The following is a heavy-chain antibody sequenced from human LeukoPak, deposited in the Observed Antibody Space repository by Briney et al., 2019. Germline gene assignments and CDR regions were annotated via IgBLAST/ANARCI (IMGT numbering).Heavy chain of an antibody. Sequence: SETLSLTCSVSGGSISSDYWSWIRQPAGKGLEWIGRIYTSGSNNNNPSLKSRVTMSVDTSKNHFSLNVSSVTAADTAVYYCARARISSGWYGFDYWGQGTLVTVSS. CDR1: GGSISSDY. J-gene: IGHJ4*02. D-gene: IGHD6-19*01. CDR3: ARARISSGWYGFDY. CDR2: IYTSGSN. V-gene: IGHV4-4*07.